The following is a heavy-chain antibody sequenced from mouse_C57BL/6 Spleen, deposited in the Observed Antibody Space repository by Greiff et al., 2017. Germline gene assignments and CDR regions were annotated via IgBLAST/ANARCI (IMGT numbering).Heavy chain of an antibody. Sequence: QVQLQQPGAELVKPGASVKLSCKASGYTFTSYWMQWVKQRPGQGLEWIGEIDPSDSYTNYNQKFKGKATLTVDTSSSTAYMQRSSLTSEDSAVYYCARSRAYYDYGGYFDVWGTGTTVTVSS. CDR3: ARSRAYYDYGGYFDV. CDR1: GYTFTSYW. D-gene: IGHD2-4*01. CDR2: IDPSDSYT. V-gene: IGHV1-50*01. J-gene: IGHJ1*03.